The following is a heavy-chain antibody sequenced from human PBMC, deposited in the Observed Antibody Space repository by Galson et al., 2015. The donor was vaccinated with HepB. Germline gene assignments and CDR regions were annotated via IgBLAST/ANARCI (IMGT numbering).Heavy chain of an antibody. V-gene: IGHV4-59*01. D-gene: IGHD6-6*01. CDR3: ARVYDSSSADPDY. Sequence: SETLSLTCPVSGASISSYYWNWIRQPPGKGLEWIGYISYSGSPNYNPSLKSRVTISINTSKNQFSLNLSAVTAADTAVYYCARVYDSSSADPDYWGQGTLVTVSS. CDR1: GASISSYY. J-gene: IGHJ4*02. CDR2: ISYSGSP.